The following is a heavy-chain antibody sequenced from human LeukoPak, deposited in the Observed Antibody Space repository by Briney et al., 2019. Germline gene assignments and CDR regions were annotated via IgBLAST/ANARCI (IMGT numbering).Heavy chain of an antibody. CDR2: IRYDGSNK. Sequence: PGGSLRLSCAASGFTFSSYGMHWVRQAPGKGLEWVAFIRYDGSNKYYADSVKGRFTISRDNSKNTLYLQMNSLRAEDTAVYYCANLWGYCTNGVCYTEDYWGQGTLVTVSS. V-gene: IGHV3-30*02. CDR3: ANLWGYCTNGVCYTEDY. CDR1: GFTFSSYG. D-gene: IGHD2-8*01. J-gene: IGHJ4*02.